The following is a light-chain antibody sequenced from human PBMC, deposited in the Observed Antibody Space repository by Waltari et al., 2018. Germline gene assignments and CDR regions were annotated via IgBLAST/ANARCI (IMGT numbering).Light chain of an antibody. CDR2: RNE. CDR3: AAWDDSLSGLVV. V-gene: IGLV1-47*01. Sequence: QSVLTQPPSASGTPGQRVTMSCSGSSSNIGSHYVYWYQQPPGTAPKLLNYRNEQRPSGVPDRFSGSKSGTSASLAISGLRSEDEADYYCAAWDDSLSGLVVFGGGTKVTVL. CDR1: SSNIGSHY. J-gene: IGLJ2*01.